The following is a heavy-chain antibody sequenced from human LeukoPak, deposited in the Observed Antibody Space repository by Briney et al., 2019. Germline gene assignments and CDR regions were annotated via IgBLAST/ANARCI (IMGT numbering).Heavy chain of an antibody. J-gene: IGHJ4*02. Sequence: GGSLRLSCAASGVTFSSHEMIWVRQAPGKGLEWVSYISSSGSTMYYADPVKGRFNISRNNARNSLYLQMNSLRFEYTAVYYCARGEPIDSWGEGPLVTVSS. D-gene: IGHD1-14*01. V-gene: IGHV3-48*03. CDR2: ISSSGSTM. CDR3: ARGEPIDS. CDR1: GVTFSSHE.